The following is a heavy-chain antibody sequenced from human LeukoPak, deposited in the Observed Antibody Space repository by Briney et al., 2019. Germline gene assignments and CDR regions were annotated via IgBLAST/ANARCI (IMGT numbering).Heavy chain of an antibody. CDR2: IIPIFGTA. D-gene: IGHD2/OR15-2a*01. Sequence: ASVKVSCKASGGTFSSYAISWVRQAPGQGLEWMGGIIPIFGTANYAQKFQGRVTITTDESTSTAYMELSSLRSEDTTVYYCWTHATVLHENFGYWGQGTLVTVSS. V-gene: IGHV1-69*05. CDR1: GGTFSSYA. CDR3: WTHATVLHENFGY. J-gene: IGHJ4*02.